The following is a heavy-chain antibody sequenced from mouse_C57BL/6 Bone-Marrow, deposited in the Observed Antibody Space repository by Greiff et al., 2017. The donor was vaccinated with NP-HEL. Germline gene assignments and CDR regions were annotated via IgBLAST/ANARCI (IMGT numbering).Heavy chain of an antibody. CDR2: INYDGSST. J-gene: IGHJ1*03. V-gene: IGHV5-16*01. CDR1: GFTFSDYY. CDR3: ARDRKGWPWYFDV. Sequence: EVQWVESEGGLVQPGSSMKLSCTASGFTFSDYYMAWVRQVPEKGLEWVANINYDGSSTYYLDSLKSRFIISRDNAKNILYLQMSSLKSEDTATYYCARDRKGWPWYFDVWGTGTTVTVSS. D-gene: IGHD2-3*01.